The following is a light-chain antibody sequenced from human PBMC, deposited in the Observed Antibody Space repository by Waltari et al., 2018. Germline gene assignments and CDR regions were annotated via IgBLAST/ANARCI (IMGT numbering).Light chain of an antibody. CDR1: ESISKY. J-gene: IGKJ1*01. CDR2: HAS. CDR3: QHYESLPVT. V-gene: IGKV3-20*01. Sequence: EIVLTQSQGTLSLSSGERATLSCRASESISKYLAWYQQKPGQAPRLLIYHASSRATGSPDRFSGSGSGTDFSLTISRLEPEDFAVYYCQHYESLPVTFGQGTKVEIK.